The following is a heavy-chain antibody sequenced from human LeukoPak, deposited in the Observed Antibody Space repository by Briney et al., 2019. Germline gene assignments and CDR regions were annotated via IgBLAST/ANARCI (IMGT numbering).Heavy chain of an antibody. V-gene: IGHV4-34*01. CDR1: GGSFSGYY. Sequence: PSETLSLTCAVYGGSFSGYYWSWIRQPPGKGLEWIGEINHSGSTNYNPSLKSRVTISVDTSKNQFSLKLSSVTAADTAVYYCARCPRTSSGFDYWGQGTLVTVSS. CDR3: ARCPRTSSGFDY. CDR2: INHSGST. D-gene: IGHD3-3*01. J-gene: IGHJ4*02.